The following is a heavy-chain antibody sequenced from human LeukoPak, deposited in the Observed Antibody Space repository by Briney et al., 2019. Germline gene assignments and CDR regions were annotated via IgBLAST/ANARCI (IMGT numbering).Heavy chain of an antibody. D-gene: IGHD6-19*01. CDR1: GFLFDDYG. CDR3: ARASIAVAATLYYFDY. J-gene: IGHJ4*02. CDR2: INWNGGST. V-gene: IGHV3-20*04. Sequence: GGSLRLSCAASGFLFDDYGMSCVRQAPGKGLEWVSSINWNGGSTGYADSVKGRFTISRDNAKNSLYLQMNSLRAEDTALYYCARASIAVAATLYYFDYWGQGTLVTVSS.